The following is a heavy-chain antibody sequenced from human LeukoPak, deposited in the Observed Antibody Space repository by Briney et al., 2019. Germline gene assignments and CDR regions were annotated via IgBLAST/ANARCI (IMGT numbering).Heavy chain of an antibody. V-gene: IGHV3-11*01. CDR3: ARAGIYSSSRWGVLDY. J-gene: IGHJ4*02. D-gene: IGHD6-13*01. CDR1: GYTFSDYY. CDR2: ISSSGSTI. Sequence: GGSLRLSCAASGYTFSDYYMSRIRQAPGKGLEWVSYISSSGSTIYYADSVKGRFTISRDNAKNSLYLQMNSLRAEDTAVYYCARAGIYSSSRWGVLDYWGQGTLVTVFS.